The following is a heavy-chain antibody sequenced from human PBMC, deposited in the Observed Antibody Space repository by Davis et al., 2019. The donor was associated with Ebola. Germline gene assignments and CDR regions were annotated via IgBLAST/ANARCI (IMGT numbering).Heavy chain of an antibody. J-gene: IGHJ4*02. D-gene: IGHD2-8*01. V-gene: IGHV3-15*01. Sequence: GESLKISCAASGFTFSNAWMSWVRQAPGKGLAWVGRIKSKTDGGTTDYAAPVKGRFTISRDDSKNTLYLQMSNLRPEDAAVYYCARHRMVPYYFDYWGQGTLVTVSS. CDR2: IKSKTDGGTT. CDR3: ARHRMVPYYFDY. CDR1: GFTFSNAW.